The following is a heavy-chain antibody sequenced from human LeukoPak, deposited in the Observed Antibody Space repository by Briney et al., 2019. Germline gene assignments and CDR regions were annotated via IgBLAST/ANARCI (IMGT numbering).Heavy chain of an antibody. J-gene: IGHJ6*02. D-gene: IGHD5-12*01. V-gene: IGHV4-34*01. Sequence: PSETLSLTCAVYGGSFSGYYWSWIRQPPGKGLEWIGEINHSGSTNYNPFLKSRVTISVDTSKNQFSLKLSSVTAADTAVYYCARGWVVATSYYYYYYGMDVWGQGTTVTVSS. CDR3: ARGWVVATSYYYYYYGMDV. CDR1: GGSFSGYY. CDR2: INHSGST.